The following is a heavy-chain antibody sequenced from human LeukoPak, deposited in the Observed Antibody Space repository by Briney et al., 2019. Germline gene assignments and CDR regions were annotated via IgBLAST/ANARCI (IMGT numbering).Heavy chain of an antibody. D-gene: IGHD7-27*01. J-gene: IGHJ4*02. V-gene: IGHV4-31*03. CDR2: IYYSGST. CDR3: ARDPSLNGGFDY. Sequence: PSQTLSLTCTVSGGSISSGGYYWSWIRQHPGKGLEWIGYIYYSGSTYYNPSLKSRVTISVDMSKNQFSLKLSSVTAADTAVYYCARDPSLNGGFDYWGQGTLVTVSS. CDR1: GGSISSGGYY.